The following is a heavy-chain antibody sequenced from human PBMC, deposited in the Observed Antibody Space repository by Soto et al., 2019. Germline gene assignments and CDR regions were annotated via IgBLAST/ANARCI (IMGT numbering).Heavy chain of an antibody. CDR1: GFTFSSYG. V-gene: IGHV3-33*06. Sequence: GGSLRLSCVASGFTFSSYGMHWVRQAPGKGLEWVAVMSYDGSHEYYAGSVKGRFTISRDNSKTILYLQMNSLRLEDTAVYYCAKGSVLRVVEAPLAILGGVDVWGQGAMVTVSS. CDR3: AKGSVLRVVEAPLAILGGVDV. CDR2: MSYDGSHE. J-gene: IGHJ6*02. D-gene: IGHD2-8*01.